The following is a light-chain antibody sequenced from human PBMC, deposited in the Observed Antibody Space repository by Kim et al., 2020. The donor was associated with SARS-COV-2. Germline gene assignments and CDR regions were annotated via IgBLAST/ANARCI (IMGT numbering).Light chain of an antibody. CDR1: KSISTW. J-gene: IGKJ1*01. CDR3: QQYQSYIT. Sequence: STSVGYRVTITCRASKSISTWLAGYQHKPRKAPKLLIYRTSSLEGGVPSRFGGSVSGTEFTLTISSLQPEDFATYYCQQYQSYITFGQRTKVESK. V-gene: IGKV1-5*03. CDR2: RTS.